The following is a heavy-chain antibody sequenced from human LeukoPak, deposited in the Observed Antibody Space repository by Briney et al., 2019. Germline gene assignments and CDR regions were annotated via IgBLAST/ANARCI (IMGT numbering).Heavy chain of an antibody. CDR3: ARIVMVRGVINPYNWFDP. D-gene: IGHD3-10*01. CDR2: IIPIFGTA. V-gene: IGHV1-69*05. CDR1: GGTFSSYA. J-gene: IGHJ5*02. Sequence: SVKVSRKASGGTFSSYAISWVRQAPGQGLEWMGGIIPIFGTANYAQKFQGRVTITTDESTSTAYMELSSLRSEDMAVYYCARIVMVRGVINPYNWFDPWGQGTLVTVSS.